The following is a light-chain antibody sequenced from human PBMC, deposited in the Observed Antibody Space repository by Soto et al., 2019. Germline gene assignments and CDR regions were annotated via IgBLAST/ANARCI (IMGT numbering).Light chain of an antibody. V-gene: IGKV3-15*01. CDR3: QQYNKWHLT. CDR1: QTVSGN. J-gene: IGKJ4*01. CDR2: GAS. Sequence: EIVMTQSPATLSVSPGERATLSCGARQTVSGNLAWYQQKPGQAPRLLIYGASTRATGISARFSGSGSGTEFALTISYLQSEDFAVYYCQQYNKWHLTFGGGTKVEIK.